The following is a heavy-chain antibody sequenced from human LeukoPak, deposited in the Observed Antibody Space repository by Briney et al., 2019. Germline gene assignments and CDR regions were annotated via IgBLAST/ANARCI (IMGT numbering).Heavy chain of an antibody. J-gene: IGHJ6*03. CDR3: ARREANYYYSYMDV. CDR1: GFSFNSVTYY. D-gene: IGHD3-10*01. CDR2: IYQSEST. Sequence: SETLSLTCAVSGFSFNSVTYYWAWVRQPPGKGLDSIVSIYQSESTYSNPSLESRVSMSVDKSKNQFSLRLTSVTAADTAVYYCARREANYYYSYMDVWGEGTTVTVSS. V-gene: IGHV4-39*01.